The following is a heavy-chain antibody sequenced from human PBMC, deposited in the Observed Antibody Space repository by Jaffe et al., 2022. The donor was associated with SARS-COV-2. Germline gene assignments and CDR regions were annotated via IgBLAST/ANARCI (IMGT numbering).Heavy chain of an antibody. CDR1: GYTFTSYG. CDR2: ISAYNGNT. D-gene: IGHD6-6*01. J-gene: IGHJ4*02. V-gene: IGHV1-18*01. CDR3: AIDYFSSYYFDS. Sequence: QVQLVQSGAEVKKPGASVKVSCKASGYTFTSYGITWVRQAPGQGLEWMGWISAYNGNTNYAQNLQGRVTMTTDTSTTTAYMELGSLRSDDTAVYYCAIDYFSSYYFDSWGQGTLVTVSS.